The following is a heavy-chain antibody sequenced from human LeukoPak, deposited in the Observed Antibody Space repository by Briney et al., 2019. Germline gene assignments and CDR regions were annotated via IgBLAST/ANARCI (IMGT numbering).Heavy chain of an antibody. CDR3: VRDRRTTYGLYYYYGMDV. CDR2: IYYSGST. D-gene: IGHD1-14*01. Sequence: PSETLSLTCTVSGGSISSSTHYWGWVRQSPRKGLEWIGTIYYSGSTYYNPSLKSRVTISVDTSKNQFSLKLSSVTAADTAVYYCVRDRRTTYGLYYYYGMDVWGQGTTVTVSS. J-gene: IGHJ6*02. V-gene: IGHV4-39*07. CDR1: GGSISSSTHY.